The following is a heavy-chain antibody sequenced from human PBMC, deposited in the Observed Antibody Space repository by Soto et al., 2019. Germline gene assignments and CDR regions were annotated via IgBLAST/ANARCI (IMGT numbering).Heavy chain of an antibody. CDR1: GYTFTAFH. CDR2: VNPNDGGT. CDR3: ARDTVSGTDY. V-gene: IGHV1-2*02. Sequence: ASVKVSCKASGYTFTAFHVHWLRQAPGQGLEWMGWVNPNDGGTNYAQKFQGRVTMTSDTSSNTAYMELTRLTSDDTAVYYCARDTVSGTDYWG. J-gene: IGHJ4*01. D-gene: IGHD6-19*01.